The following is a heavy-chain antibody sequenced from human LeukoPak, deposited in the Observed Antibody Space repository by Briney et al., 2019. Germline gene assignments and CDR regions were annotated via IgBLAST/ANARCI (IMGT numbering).Heavy chain of an antibody. CDR2: IYPDDSDT. CDR1: GYTFTNYW. D-gene: IGHD3-22*01. CDR3: ARHAGNPTGFTMIAF. J-gene: IGHJ4*02. Sequence: GESLKISCKAFGYTFTNYWIGWVRQMPGKGLEWMGIIYPDDSDTRYSPSFQGQVTISADKSISTAYLQWSSLKASDTAMYYCARHAGNPTGFTMIAFWGQGTLVTVSS. V-gene: IGHV5-51*01.